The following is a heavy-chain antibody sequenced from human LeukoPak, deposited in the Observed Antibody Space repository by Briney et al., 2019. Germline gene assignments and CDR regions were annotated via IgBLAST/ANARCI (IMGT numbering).Heavy chain of an antibody. J-gene: IGHJ4*02. CDR3: ARGERYDILTGYYI. V-gene: IGHV3-74*01. CDR1: GFTFSSYW. Sequence: PGGSLRLSCAASGFTFSSYWMHWVRQAPGKGPVWVSRINSDGSSTSYADSVKGRFTISRDNAKNTLYLQMNSLRAEDTAVYYCARGERYDILTGYYIWGQGTLVTVSS. D-gene: IGHD3-9*01. CDR2: INSDGSST.